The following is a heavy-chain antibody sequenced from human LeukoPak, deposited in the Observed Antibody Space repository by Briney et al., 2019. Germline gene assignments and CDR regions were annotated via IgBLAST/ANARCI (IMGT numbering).Heavy chain of an antibody. Sequence: PGGSLRLSCAASGFTFSSYWMSWVRQAPGKGLEWVSVISGSGGSTYYTDSVKGRFAISRDNSKNTLYLQMKSLRVEDTAIYYCAKVRGMAVPGTGVDYWGQGTRVTVSS. J-gene: IGHJ4*02. CDR3: AKVRGMAVPGTGVDY. CDR2: ISGSGGST. D-gene: IGHD6-19*01. CDR1: GFTFSSYW. V-gene: IGHV3-23*01.